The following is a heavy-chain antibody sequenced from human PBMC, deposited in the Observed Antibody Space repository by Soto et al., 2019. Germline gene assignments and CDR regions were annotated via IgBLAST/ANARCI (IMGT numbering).Heavy chain of an antibody. Sequence: PGGSLRLSCAASGFSLAGYYMNWVRQAPGKGLEWVSCISISNTYIYYSDSVKGRFTISRDNAENSLYLDMSNLRADDTATYFCVRQYSSSSPFDFWGPGTLVTVSS. V-gene: IGHV3-21*06. CDR1: GFSLAGYY. D-gene: IGHD6-13*01. CDR2: ISISNTYI. CDR3: VRQYSSSSPFDF. J-gene: IGHJ4*02.